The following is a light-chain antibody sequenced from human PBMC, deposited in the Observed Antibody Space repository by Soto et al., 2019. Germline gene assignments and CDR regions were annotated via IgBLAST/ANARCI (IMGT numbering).Light chain of an antibody. CDR2: DAS. Sequence: EIVLTQSPATLSLSPGERATLSCRASQSVSIYLAWYQQIPGQAPRLLINDASSRASGIPARFSGSGSGTDFTLTISSLEPEDFAVYYCQQRSNWPRLTFGRGTRVEIK. CDR1: QSVSIY. CDR3: QQRSNWPRLT. J-gene: IGKJ4*01. V-gene: IGKV3-11*01.